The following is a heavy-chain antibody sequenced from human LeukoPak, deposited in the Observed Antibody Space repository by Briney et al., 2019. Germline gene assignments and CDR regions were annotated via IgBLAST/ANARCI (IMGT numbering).Heavy chain of an antibody. CDR1: GGTFSSYA. CDR2: IIPIFGTA. J-gene: IGHJ5*02. V-gene: IGHV1-69*01. Sequence: SVKVSCKASGGTFSSYAISWGRQAPGQGLEWMGGIIPIFGTANYAQKFQGRVTITADESTSTAYLELSSLSPEDTAVYYCASQRREMVRGVFDWFDPWGQGTLVTVSS. CDR3: ASQRREMVRGVFDWFDP. D-gene: IGHD3-10*01.